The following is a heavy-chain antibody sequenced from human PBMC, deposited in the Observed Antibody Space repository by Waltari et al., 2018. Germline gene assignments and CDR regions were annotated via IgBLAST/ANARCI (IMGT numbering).Heavy chain of an antibody. Sequence: QVQLQESGPGLVKPSQTLSLTCTVSGGSISSGGYYWSWIRQHPGQGLEWIGYSYYSGSTYYNPSRKSRVTISVDTSKNQFSLKLSSVTAADTAVYYCARASPGEEGSDEAEYFQHWGQGTLVTVSS. J-gene: IGHJ1*01. D-gene: IGHD7-27*01. CDR3: ARASPGEEGSDEAEYFQH. V-gene: IGHV4-31*03. CDR2: SYYSGST. CDR1: GGSISSGGYY.